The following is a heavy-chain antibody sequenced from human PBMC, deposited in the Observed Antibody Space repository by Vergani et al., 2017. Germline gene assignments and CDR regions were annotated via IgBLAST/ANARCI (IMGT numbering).Heavy chain of an antibody. D-gene: IGHD3-3*01. J-gene: IGHJ6*03. V-gene: IGHV1-69*12. CDR3: TSKTPTDYDFWSCYPEYYYYYMDV. Sequence: QVQLVQSGAEVKKPGSSVKVSCKASGGTFSSYAISWVRQAPGQGLEWMGGIIPIFGTANYAQKFQGRVTITADESTSTAYMELSSLRSEDTAVYYCTSKTPTDYDFWSCYPEYYYYYMDVWGKGTTVTVSS. CDR1: GGTFSSYA. CDR2: IIPIFGTA.